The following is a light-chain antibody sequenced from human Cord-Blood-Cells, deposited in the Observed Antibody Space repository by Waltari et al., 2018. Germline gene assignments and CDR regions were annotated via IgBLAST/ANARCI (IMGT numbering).Light chain of an antibody. CDR3: SSYAGSNIWV. V-gene: IGLV2-8*01. CDR1: SSDVGGYNY. J-gene: IGLJ3*02. CDR2: EVS. Sequence: QSALTQPPSAPGSPGQSVTISCPGTSSDVGGYNYVSWYQQHPGKAPKLMIYEVSKRPSGVPDRFSGSKSGNTASLTVSGLQAEDEADYYCSSYAGSNIWVFGGGTKLTVL.